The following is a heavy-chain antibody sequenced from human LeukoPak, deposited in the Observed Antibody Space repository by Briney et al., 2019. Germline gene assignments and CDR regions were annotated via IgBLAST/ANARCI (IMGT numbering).Heavy chain of an antibody. CDR1: GYTFTSYG. CDR2: INPNSGGT. CDR3: ARASRRSPDI. Sequence: ASVKVSCKASGYTFTSYGISWVRQAPGQGLEWMGWINPNSGGTNYAQKFQGRVTMTRDTSISTAYMELSRLRSDDTAVYYCARASRRSPDIWGQGTMVTVSS. V-gene: IGHV1-2*02. J-gene: IGHJ3*02.